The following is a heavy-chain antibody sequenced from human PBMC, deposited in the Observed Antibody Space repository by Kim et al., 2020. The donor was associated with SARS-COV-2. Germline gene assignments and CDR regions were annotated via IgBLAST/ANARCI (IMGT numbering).Heavy chain of an antibody. CDR3: ARDFQRVHCSGGSCYSGAFDI. CDR1: GFTFSSYG. V-gene: IGHV3-33*01. D-gene: IGHD2-15*01. Sequence: GGSLRLSCAASGFTFSSYGMHWVRQAPGKGLEWVAVIWYDGSNKYYADSVKGRFTISRDNSKNTLYLQMNSLRAEDTAVYYCARDFQRVHCSGGSCYSGAFDIWGQGTMVTVSS. J-gene: IGHJ3*02. CDR2: IWYDGSNK.